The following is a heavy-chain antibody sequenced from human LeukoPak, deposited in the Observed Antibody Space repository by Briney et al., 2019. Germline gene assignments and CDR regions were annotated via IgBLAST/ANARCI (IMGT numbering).Heavy chain of an antibody. Sequence: GGSLRLSCAASGFTFSTYTMNWVRQAPGKGLEWVSFISSSSSYIYYADSVKGRFTISRDNAKNSLYLQMNSLRAEDTAVYYCVRSRGYSGYDFDYWGQGTLVTVSS. CDR1: GFTFSTYT. J-gene: IGHJ4*02. CDR2: ISSSSSYI. V-gene: IGHV3-21*01. D-gene: IGHD5-12*01. CDR3: VRSRGYSGYDFDY.